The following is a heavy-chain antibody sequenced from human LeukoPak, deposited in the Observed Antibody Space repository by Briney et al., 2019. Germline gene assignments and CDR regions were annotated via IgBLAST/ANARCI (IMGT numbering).Heavy chain of an antibody. CDR2: INTYTGNP. D-gene: IGHD6-13*01. Sequence: ASVKVSCKASGYRFTTYAMNWVRQAPGQGLEWMGWINTYTGNPTYAQGFTGRFVFSLDTSVSTAYLQISSLKAEDTAVYYCARDSTSWYPWGQGTLVTVSS. J-gene: IGHJ5*02. CDR3: ARDSTSWYP. V-gene: IGHV7-4-1*02. CDR1: GYRFTTYA.